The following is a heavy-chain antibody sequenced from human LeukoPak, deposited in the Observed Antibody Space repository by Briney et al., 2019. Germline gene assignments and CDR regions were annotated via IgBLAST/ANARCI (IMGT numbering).Heavy chain of an antibody. V-gene: IGHV4-59*01. Sequence: PSETLSLTCTVSGGSISSYYWSWLRQPPGKGLEWIGYIYYSGSTNYNPSLKSRVTISVDTSKNQFSLKLSSVTAADTAVYYCARVDYGDYLNWFDPWGQGTLVTVSS. CDR3: ARVDYGDYLNWFDP. CDR2: IYYSGST. CDR1: GGSISSYY. D-gene: IGHD4-17*01. J-gene: IGHJ5*02.